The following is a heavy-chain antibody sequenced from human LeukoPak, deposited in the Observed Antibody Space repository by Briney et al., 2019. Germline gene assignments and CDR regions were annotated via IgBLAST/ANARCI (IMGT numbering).Heavy chain of an antibody. V-gene: IGHV1-46*01. CDR1: GYTFTGYY. CDR3: ARGFGELFSLIYFDY. CDR2: INPSGGST. D-gene: IGHD3-10*01. J-gene: IGHJ4*02. Sequence: ASVKVSCKASGYTFTGYYMHWVRQAPGQGLEWMGIINPSGGSTSYAQKFQGRVTMTRDTSTSTVYMELSSLRSEDTAVYYCARGFGELFSLIYFDYWGQGTLVTVSS.